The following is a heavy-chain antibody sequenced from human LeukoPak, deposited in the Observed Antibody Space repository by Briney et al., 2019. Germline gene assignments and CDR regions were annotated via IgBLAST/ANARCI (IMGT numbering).Heavy chain of an antibody. CDR1: GFTFSSYS. Sequence: GGSLRLSCAASGFTFSSYSMNWVRQAPGKGLEWVSSISSSSSYIYYADSVKGRFTISRDNAKNSLYLQMNSLRAEDTAVYYCARDRGYSYGYADDYWGQGTLATVSS. V-gene: IGHV3-21*01. D-gene: IGHD5-18*01. J-gene: IGHJ4*02. CDR2: ISSSSSYI. CDR3: ARDRGYSYGYADDY.